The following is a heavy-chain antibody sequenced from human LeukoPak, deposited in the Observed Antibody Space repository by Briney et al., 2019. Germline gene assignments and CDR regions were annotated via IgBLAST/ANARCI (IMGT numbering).Heavy chain of an antibody. Sequence: GGSLRLSCAASGFTFSAYSMNWVRQAPGKGLEWVSFISSSSRYIYYADSVKGRFTISRDNAEKSLYLQMNSLRVEDTAVYYCARNVSVAGTFDYWGQGTLVTVSS. V-gene: IGHV3-21*01. CDR3: ARNVSVAGTFDY. D-gene: IGHD6-19*01. CDR1: GFTFSAYS. J-gene: IGHJ4*02. CDR2: ISSSSRYI.